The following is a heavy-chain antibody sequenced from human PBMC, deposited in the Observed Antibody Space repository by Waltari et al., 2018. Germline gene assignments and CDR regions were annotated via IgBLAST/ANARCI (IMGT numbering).Heavy chain of an antibody. CDR2: INPNSGGT. V-gene: IGHV1-2*06. Sequence: QVQLVQSGAEVKKPGASVKVACKASGYTFTGYYMHWVRQATGQGLEWMGRINPNSGGTNYAQKFQGRVTMTRDTSISTAYMELSRLRSDDTAVYYCARESMGIVVVVAAYFDYWGQGTLVTVSS. D-gene: IGHD2-15*01. CDR3: ARESMGIVVVVAAYFDY. CDR1: GYTFTGYY. J-gene: IGHJ4*02.